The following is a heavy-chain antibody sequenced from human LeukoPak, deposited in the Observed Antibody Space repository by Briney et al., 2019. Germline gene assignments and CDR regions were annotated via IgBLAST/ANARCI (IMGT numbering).Heavy chain of an antibody. J-gene: IGHJ6*02. CDR2: INPNSGGT. CDR1: GYTFTSYG. D-gene: IGHD6-19*01. V-gene: IGHV1-2*04. Sequence: ASVKVSCKASGYTFTSYGISWVRQAPGQGLEWMGWINPNSGGTNYAQKFQGWVTMTRDTSISTAYMELSRLRSDDTAVYYCARESSSGWYPLYYYGMDVWGQGTTVTVSS. CDR3: ARESSSGWYPLYYYGMDV.